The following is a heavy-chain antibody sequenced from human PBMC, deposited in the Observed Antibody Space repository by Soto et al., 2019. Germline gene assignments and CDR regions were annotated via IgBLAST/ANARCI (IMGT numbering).Heavy chain of an antibody. J-gene: IGHJ3*02. CDR3: AKDVFVAGGAYCGGDCYDNDAFDI. Sequence: GASVKVSCKASGGTFSSYAVRWVRQAPGQGLEWMGGIIPIFGTAKYAQKFQGRVTITADESTTTAYMELSRLRSEDTAVYYCAKDVFVAGGAYCGGDCYDNDAFDIWGQGTMVTVSS. V-gene: IGHV1-69*13. CDR1: GGTFSSYA. CDR2: IIPIFGTA. D-gene: IGHD2-21*02.